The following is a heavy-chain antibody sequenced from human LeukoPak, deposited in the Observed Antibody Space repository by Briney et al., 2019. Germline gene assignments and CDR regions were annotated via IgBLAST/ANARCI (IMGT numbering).Heavy chain of an antibody. V-gene: IGHV4-34*01. D-gene: IGHD5-18*01. CDR3: ARGRGYSYGYFVY. CDR2: INHSGST. J-gene: IGHJ4*02. CDR1: GESFSGYY. Sequence: SETLSLTCAVYGESFSGYYWGWIRQPPGKGLEWMGEINHSGSTNYNPSLKSRVTISVDTSKNQFSLKLSSVTAADTAVYYCARGRGYSYGYFVYWGQGTLVTVSS.